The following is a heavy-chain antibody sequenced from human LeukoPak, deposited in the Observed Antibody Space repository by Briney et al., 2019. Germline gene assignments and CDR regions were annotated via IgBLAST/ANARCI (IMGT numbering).Heavy chain of an antibody. CDR2: IYSGGGT. V-gene: IGHV3-53*01. CDR1: GFTVSSNY. CDR3: ASPIHDYGVAEL. J-gene: IGHJ4*02. Sequence: PGGSLRLSSAASGFTVSSNYMTWVRQAPGKGLEWASVIYSGGGTSYADSVKGRFTISRDKSKNTVYLQMNSLRVEDTAVYYCASPIHDYGVAELWGQGTLVTVSS. D-gene: IGHD4/OR15-4a*01.